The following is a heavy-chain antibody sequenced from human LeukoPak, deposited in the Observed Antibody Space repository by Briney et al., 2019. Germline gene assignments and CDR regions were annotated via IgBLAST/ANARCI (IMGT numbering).Heavy chain of an antibody. J-gene: IGHJ4*02. D-gene: IGHD3-10*01. CDR3: ARDFTFYGSGPHFDY. CDR2: INSAGSIT. V-gene: IGHV3-74*03. Sequence: GGSLRLSCAASGFTLSSSWMHWVRQVPGEGLLWVARINSAGSITTYADSVKGRFTISRDNAKNTLYLQMNSLRAEDTAVYYCARDFTFYGSGPHFDYWGLGTLVTVSS. CDR1: GFTLSSSW.